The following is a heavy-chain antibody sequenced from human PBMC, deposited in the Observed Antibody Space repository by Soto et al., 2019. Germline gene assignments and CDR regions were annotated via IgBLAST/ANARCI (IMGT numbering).Heavy chain of an antibody. D-gene: IGHD2-21*01. Sequence: PSETLSLTCAVYGGSFSGYYWSWIRQPPGKGLEWIGEINHSGSTNYNPSLKSRVTISVDTSKNQFSLELSSVTAADTAVYYCARDSEKMAYRIRGDWFDPWGQGTLVTVSS. J-gene: IGHJ5*02. V-gene: IGHV4-34*01. CDR1: GGSFSGYY. CDR3: ARDSEKMAYRIRGDWFDP. CDR2: INHSGST.